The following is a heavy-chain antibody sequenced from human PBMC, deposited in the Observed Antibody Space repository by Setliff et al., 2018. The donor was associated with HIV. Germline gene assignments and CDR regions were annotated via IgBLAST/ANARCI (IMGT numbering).Heavy chain of an antibody. CDR2: INHSGST. Sequence: PSETLSLTCAVYGGSFSGYYWSWIRQPPGKGLEWIGEINHSGSTNYNMSLRSRVTISLDAPGNQFSLELISVTAADTAVYYCAGGPGTTSIDYWAQGTLVTVSS. D-gene: IGHD1-26*01. V-gene: IGHV4-34*01. CDR3: AGGPGTTSIDY. J-gene: IGHJ4*02. CDR1: GGSFSGYY.